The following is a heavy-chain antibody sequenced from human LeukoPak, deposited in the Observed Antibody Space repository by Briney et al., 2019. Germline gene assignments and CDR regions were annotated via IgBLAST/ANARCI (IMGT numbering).Heavy chain of an antibody. CDR1: GFTFSSYG. D-gene: IGHD3-16*01. Sequence: RGSLRLSCAASGFTFSSYGMSWVRQAPGKGLEWLAVISHDGNNKYYAESVKGRIAISRDNSMNTLYLQMNSLRAEDTAVYYCAKVRWGSDNALDSWGQGTLVTGSS. J-gene: IGHJ4*02. CDR2: ISHDGNNK. CDR3: AKVRWGSDNALDS. V-gene: IGHV3-30*18.